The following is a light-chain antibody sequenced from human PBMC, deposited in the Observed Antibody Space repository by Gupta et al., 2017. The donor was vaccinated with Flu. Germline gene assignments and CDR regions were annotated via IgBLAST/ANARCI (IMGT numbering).Light chain of an antibody. CDR3: SSYTSSSTRV. V-gene: IGLV2-14*01. CDR2: EVS. CDR1: SSDVGGYNY. Sequence: GTSSDVGGYNYFSWYQQPPCNAHNLMIYEVSNQPSGVSTRFSGSKSGNTASLTISERQEEDEADYYCSSYTSSSTRVFGTGTKVTVL. J-gene: IGLJ1*01.